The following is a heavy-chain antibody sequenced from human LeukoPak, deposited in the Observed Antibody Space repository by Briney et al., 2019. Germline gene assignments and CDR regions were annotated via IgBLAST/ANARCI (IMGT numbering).Heavy chain of an antibody. D-gene: IGHD3-10*01. CDR3: ARVLRYYYGSGSYVDP. V-gene: IGHV4-34*01. CDR2: LNHGGTT. CDR1: GGSFSDYY. J-gene: IGHJ5*02. Sequence: PSETLSLTCAVDGGSFSDYYWTWIRQPPGKGLEWIGELNHGGTTNYNPSLKSRLNISLDTSKNQFSLRLSSVTAADTAVYYCARVLRYYYGSGSYVDPWGQGTLVTVSS.